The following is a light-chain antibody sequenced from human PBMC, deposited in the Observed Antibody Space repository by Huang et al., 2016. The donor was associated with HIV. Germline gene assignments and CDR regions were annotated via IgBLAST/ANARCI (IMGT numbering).Light chain of an antibody. CDR1: QAVLKNSNKKNY. J-gene: IGKJ2*01. Sequence: DIEMTQSPDSLTVSLGARAIINCKSSQAVLKNSNKKNYLAWYQQRPGQPPKVLICWASSRESGVPDRVSGSGSRTDFNLTISSMQPEDLAVYYCQQYYSPPYTFGQGTRLEI. CDR3: QQYYSPPYT. V-gene: IGKV4-1*01. CDR2: WAS.